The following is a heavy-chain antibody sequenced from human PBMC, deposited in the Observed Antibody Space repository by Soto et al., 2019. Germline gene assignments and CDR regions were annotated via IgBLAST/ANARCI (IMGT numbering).Heavy chain of an antibody. CDR1: GYTFNSYY. V-gene: IGHV1-2*02. CDR2: INPNSDVT. D-gene: IGHD2-21*01. CDR3: VRSGFNSHSDFDY. Sequence: QVQLVQSGAEVKKPGASVKVSCKASGYTFNSYYIHWVRQAPGQGLEWMGWINPNSDVTGYAKSFQDRVTITSDMSITTAYMKLTRLISDDTAVYYCVRSGFNSHSDFDYWGQGILITVSS. J-gene: IGHJ4*02.